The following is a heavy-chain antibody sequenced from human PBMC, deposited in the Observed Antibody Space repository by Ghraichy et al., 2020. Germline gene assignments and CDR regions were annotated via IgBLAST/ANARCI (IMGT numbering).Heavy chain of an antibody. Sequence: ESLNISCAVYGGSFSGYYWSWIRQPPGKGLEWIGEINHSGSTNYNPSLKSRVTISVDTSKNQFSLKLSSVTAADTAVYYCARDNYYDSSGYYPWGQGTLVTVSS. V-gene: IGHV4-34*01. J-gene: IGHJ5*02. CDR1: GGSFSGYY. D-gene: IGHD3-22*01. CDR3: ARDNYYDSSGYYP. CDR2: INHSGST.